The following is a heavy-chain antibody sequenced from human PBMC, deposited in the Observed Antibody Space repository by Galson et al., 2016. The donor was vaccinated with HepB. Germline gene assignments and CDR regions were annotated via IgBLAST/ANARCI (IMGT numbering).Heavy chain of an antibody. CDR2: IRHDGSNE. V-gene: IGHV3-33*01. CDR1: GFTFNNYG. J-gene: IGHJ5*02. CDR3: ARDYFGWNDGGAGWFDP. D-gene: IGHD1-1*01. Sequence: SLRLSCAASGFTFNNYGMHWVRQAPGKGLEWVAGIRHDGSNEYYVEAVKGRFTISRDDSKNTLHLRMNSLRAEDTAVYYCARDYFGWNDGGAGWFDPWGQGTLVTVSS.